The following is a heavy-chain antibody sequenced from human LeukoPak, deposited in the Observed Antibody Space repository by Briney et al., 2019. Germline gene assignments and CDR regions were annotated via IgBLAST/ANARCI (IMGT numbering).Heavy chain of an antibody. CDR3: ARRYDFWSGYYSSHDAFDI. D-gene: IGHD3-3*01. CDR1: GYSFTSYW. J-gene: IGHJ3*02. Sequence: PGESLKISCKGSGYSFTSYWIGWVRQMPGKGLEWMGIIYPGDSDTRYSPSFQGQVTISADKSISTAYLQWSSLKASDTAMYYCARRYDFWSGYYSSHDAFDIWGQGTMVTVSS. CDR2: IYPGDSDT. V-gene: IGHV5-51*01.